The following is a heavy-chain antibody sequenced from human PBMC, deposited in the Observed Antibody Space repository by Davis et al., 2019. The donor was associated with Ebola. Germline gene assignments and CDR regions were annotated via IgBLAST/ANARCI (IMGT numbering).Heavy chain of an antibody. Sequence: PGGSLRLSCAASGFTFSSYWMSWVRQAPGKGLEWVANIKEDGSEKYYVDSVRGRFTISRDNAKNSLYLQMNSLRAEDTAVYYCARDKRTGILWWQKGTHNWFDPWGQGTLVTVSS. D-gene: IGHD2-21*01. J-gene: IGHJ5*02. CDR1: GFTFSSYW. CDR2: IKEDGSEK. CDR3: ARDKRTGILWWQKGTHNWFDP. V-gene: IGHV3-7*01.